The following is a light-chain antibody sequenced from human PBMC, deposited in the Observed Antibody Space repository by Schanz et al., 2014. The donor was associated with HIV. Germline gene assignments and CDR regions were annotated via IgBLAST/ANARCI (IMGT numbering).Light chain of an antibody. J-gene: IGKJ1*01. Sequence: DIQMTQSPSTLSAFVGDRVTITCRASQSIGNSLAWYQLKPGRAPKLLIYAASTLVSGVPFKFSGTGSGTEFTLTISSLQPDDFATYYCQQYDSSSWTFGQGTKVETK. CDR2: AAS. V-gene: IGKV1-5*03. CDR3: QQYDSSSWT. CDR1: QSIGNS.